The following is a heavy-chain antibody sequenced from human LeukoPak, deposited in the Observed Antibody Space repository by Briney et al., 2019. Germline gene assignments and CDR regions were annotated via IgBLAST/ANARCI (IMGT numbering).Heavy chain of an antibody. Sequence: SETLSLTCTVSVGSLSSYYWSWIRQPPGRGLEWIGYIYYSGSTNYNPSLKSRVTISVDTSKNQFSLKLSSVTAADTAVYYCARAQAPSAALYDYWGQGTLVTVSS. CDR2: IYYSGST. V-gene: IGHV4-59*01. J-gene: IGHJ4*02. CDR3: ARAQAPSAALYDY. CDR1: VGSLSSYY. D-gene: IGHD2-15*01.